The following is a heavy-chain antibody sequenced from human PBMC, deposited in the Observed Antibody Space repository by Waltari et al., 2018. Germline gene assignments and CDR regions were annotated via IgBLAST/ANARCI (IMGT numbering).Heavy chain of an antibody. D-gene: IGHD4-17*01. J-gene: IGHJ4*02. CDR2: ISYDGSNK. Sequence: QVQLVESGGGVVQPGRSLRLSCAASGFTFSSYGMHWVRQAPGKGLEWVAVISYDGSNKYYADSVKGRFTISRDNSKNTLYLQMNSLRAEDTAVYYCAKERRTRGMTTVTTYDYWGQGTLVTVSS. V-gene: IGHV3-30*18. CDR1: GFTFSSYG. CDR3: AKERRTRGMTTVTTYDY.